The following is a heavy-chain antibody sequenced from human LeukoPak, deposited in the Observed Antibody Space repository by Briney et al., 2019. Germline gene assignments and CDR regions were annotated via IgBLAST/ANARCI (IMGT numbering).Heavy chain of an antibody. D-gene: IGHD3-3*01. Sequence: ASVKVSCKASGYTFTGYFMHWVRQAPGQGLEWMGWINPHSGGTDNAQNFQGRVTMTRDTSINTAYMELTRMTSDDTAVYFCARGGGTSGPALDYWGQGTLVTVSS. CDR3: ARGGGTSGPALDY. J-gene: IGHJ4*02. V-gene: IGHV1-2*02. CDR2: INPHSGGT. CDR1: GYTFTGYF.